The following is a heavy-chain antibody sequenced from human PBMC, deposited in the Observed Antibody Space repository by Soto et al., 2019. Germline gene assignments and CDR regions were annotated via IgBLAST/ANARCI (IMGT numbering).Heavy chain of an antibody. Sequence: ASVKVSCKASGYTFSRYAMNWVRQAPGQGLEWMGWINPNSGGTNYAQKFQGRVTMTRDTSISTAYMELSRLRSDDTAVYYCARGGYSSSSLVLFWGQGTLVTVS. V-gene: IGHV1-2*02. CDR2: INPNSGGT. D-gene: IGHD6-6*01. CDR1: GYTFSRYA. J-gene: IGHJ4*02. CDR3: ARGGYSSSSLVLF.